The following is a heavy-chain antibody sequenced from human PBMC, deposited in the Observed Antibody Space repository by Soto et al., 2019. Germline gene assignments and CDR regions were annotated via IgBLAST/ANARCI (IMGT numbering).Heavy chain of an antibody. CDR1: GFAFSSYA. D-gene: IGHD3-9*01. V-gene: IGHV3-30-3*01. J-gene: IGHJ4*02. CDR3: ARDRHILTGYYFDY. Sequence: QVQLVESGGGVVQPGRSLRLSCAACGFAFSSYAMHWVRQAPGKGLEWVAVISYDGSNKYYADSVKGRFTISRDNSKNTLYLQMNSLRAEDTAVYYCARDRHILTGYYFDYWGQGTLVTVSS. CDR2: ISYDGSNK.